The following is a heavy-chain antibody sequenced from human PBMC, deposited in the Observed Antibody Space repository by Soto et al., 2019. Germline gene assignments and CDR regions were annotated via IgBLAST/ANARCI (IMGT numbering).Heavy chain of an antibody. V-gene: IGHV1-69*02. CDR2: IIPILGIA. CDR1: GGTFSSYT. D-gene: IGHD5-12*01. Sequence: QVQLVQSGAEVKKPGSSVKVSCKASGGTFSSYTISWVRQAPGQGLEWMGRIIPILGIANYAQKFQGRVTITADKSTSTAYMELSSLRSEDTAVYYCARGRGYSGYDPFDYWGQGTLVTVSS. CDR3: ARGRGYSGYDPFDY. J-gene: IGHJ4*02.